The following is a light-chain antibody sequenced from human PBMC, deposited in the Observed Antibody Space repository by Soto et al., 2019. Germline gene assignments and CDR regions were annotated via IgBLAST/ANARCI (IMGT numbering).Light chain of an antibody. CDR1: SSKIGAGYD. CDR3: QSYDSSSVV. CDR2: GNS. J-gene: IGLJ2*01. Sequence: QSVLTQPPSVSGAPGQRVTISCTGSSSKIGAGYDVHWYQQLPGTAPNLLIYGNSNRPSGVPDRFSGSKSGTSASLAITGLQAEDEADYYCQSYDSSSVVFGGGTKVTVL. V-gene: IGLV1-40*01.